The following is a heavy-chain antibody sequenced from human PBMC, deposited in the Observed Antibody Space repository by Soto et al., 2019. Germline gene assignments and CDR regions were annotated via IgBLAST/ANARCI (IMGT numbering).Heavy chain of an antibody. CDR2: INYSGST. CDR3: ARDILLWFGELPPRAHDAFDI. J-gene: IGHJ3*02. Sequence: QVQLQESGPGLVKPSQTLSLTCTVSGGSISSGGYFWSWIRQHPGKGLEWIVDINYSGSTYSNPSRKSRVTESLDTSTNPFPLKLSAVTAADTAVYYCARDILLWFGELPPRAHDAFDIWGQGTMVTVSS. D-gene: IGHD3-10*01. V-gene: IGHV4-31*03. CDR1: GGSISSGGYF.